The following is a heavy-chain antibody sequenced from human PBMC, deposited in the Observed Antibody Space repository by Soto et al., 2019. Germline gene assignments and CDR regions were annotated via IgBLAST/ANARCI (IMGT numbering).Heavy chain of an antibody. CDR1: GFTFTTYD. Sequence: EVQLVESGGCLVKPGGSLRLSCAASGFTFTTYDMNWVRQAPGKGLEWVSSITTTSRYIYYADSVRGRFTISRDNAKNSLFLQMDSLRAADTAVYYCVRSGTARMLRHNWFDPWGQGTLVTVSS. CDR2: ITTTSRYI. D-gene: IGHD1-1*01. V-gene: IGHV3-21*01. CDR3: VRSGTARMLRHNWFDP. J-gene: IGHJ5*02.